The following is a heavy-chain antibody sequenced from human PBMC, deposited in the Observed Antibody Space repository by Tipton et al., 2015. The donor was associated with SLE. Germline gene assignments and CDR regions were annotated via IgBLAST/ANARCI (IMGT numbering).Heavy chain of an antibody. CDR1: GGSFSGYY. J-gene: IGHJ4*02. CDR3: ASGRYYYGSGADY. Sequence: LRLSCAVYGGSFSGYYWSWIRQPPGKGLEWIGEINHSGSTNYNPSLKSRVTISVDTSKNQFSLKLSSVTAADTAVYYCASGRYYYGSGADYWGQGTLVTVSS. CDR2: INHSGST. D-gene: IGHD3-10*01. V-gene: IGHV4-34*01.